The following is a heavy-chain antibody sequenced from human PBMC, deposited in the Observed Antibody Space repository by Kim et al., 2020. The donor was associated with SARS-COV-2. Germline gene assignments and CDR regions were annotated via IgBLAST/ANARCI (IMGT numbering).Heavy chain of an antibody. V-gene: IGHV3-21*01. Sequence: GGSLRLSCAASGFTFSSYSMNWVRQAPGKGLEWVSSISSSSSYIYYADSVKGRFTISRDNAKNSLYLQMNSLRAEDTAVYYCARDRGTMMGGYYYYYMDVWGKGTTVTVSS. CDR3: ARDRGTMMGGYYYYYMDV. CDR2: ISSSSSYI. D-gene: IGHD3-22*01. CDR1: GFTFSSYS. J-gene: IGHJ6*03.